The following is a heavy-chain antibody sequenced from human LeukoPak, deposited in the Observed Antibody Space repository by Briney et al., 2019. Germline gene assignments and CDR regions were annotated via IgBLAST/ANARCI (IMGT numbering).Heavy chain of an antibody. J-gene: IGHJ4*02. CDR2: ISGSGGST. CDR1: GFTFSSYA. CDR3: ARDYTGGSASDY. V-gene: IGHV3-23*01. Sequence: PGGSLRLSCAASGFTFSSYAMSWVRQAPGKGLEWVSAISGSGGSTYYADSVKGRFTISRDNSKNTLYLQMNSLRAEDTAVYYCARDYTGGSASDYWGQGTLVTVSS. D-gene: IGHD2-15*01.